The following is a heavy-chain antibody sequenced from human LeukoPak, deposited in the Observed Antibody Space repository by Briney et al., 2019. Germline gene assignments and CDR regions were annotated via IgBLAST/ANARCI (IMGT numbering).Heavy chain of an antibody. J-gene: IGHJ4*02. CDR1: GFTFSSYG. V-gene: IGHV3-30*02. D-gene: IGHD1-14*01. CDR3: AKDSSLSLISGYYFDY. Sequence: GGSLRLSCAASGFTFSSYGMHWVRQAPGKGLEWVAFIRYDGNNKYYADSVKGRFTISRNNSKNTLYLQMNSLRAEDTAVYYCAKDSSLSLISGYYFDYWGQGTLVTVSS. CDR2: IRYDGNNK.